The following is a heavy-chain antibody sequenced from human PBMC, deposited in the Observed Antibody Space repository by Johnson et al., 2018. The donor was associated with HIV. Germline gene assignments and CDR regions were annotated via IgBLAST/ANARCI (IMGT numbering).Heavy chain of an antibody. Sequence: VQLVESGGGVVQPGRSLRLSCAASGFTFSSYAMHWVRQAPGKGLEWVAVISYDGSNKYYADSVKGRFTISRDNSKNTLYLQMNSLVAEDTAVYYCARYIAAAGFSDAFDIWGQGTMVTVSS. V-gene: IGHV3-30-3*01. CDR1: GFTFSSYA. CDR3: ARYIAAAGFSDAFDI. J-gene: IGHJ3*02. D-gene: IGHD6-13*01. CDR2: ISYDGSNK.